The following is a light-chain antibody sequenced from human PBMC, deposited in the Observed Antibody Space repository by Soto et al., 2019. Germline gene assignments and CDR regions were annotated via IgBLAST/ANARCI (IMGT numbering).Light chain of an antibody. Sequence: QSALTQPRSVSGSPGQSVTISCTGASSDVGGYNYVSWYQQHPGKAPNLMIYDVSKRPSGVPDRVSGSKSGNTASLTISGLQDEDEGDYYCCSDTNSAYVFGPGTQLTVL. CDR1: SSDVGGYNY. J-gene: IGLJ1*01. CDR2: DVS. CDR3: CSDTNSAYV. V-gene: IGLV2-11*01.